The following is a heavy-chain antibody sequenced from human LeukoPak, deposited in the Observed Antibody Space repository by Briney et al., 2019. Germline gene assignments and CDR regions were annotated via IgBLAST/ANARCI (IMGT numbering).Heavy chain of an antibody. Sequence: GGSLRLSCAASGFTLSSYSVNWVRQAPGKGLEWVSSISSSSSYKKYADSVKGRLTISRDNAKNSVYLQMNSLRAEDTAVYYCARDASRYSSGDSNYLDYWGQGTLVTVSS. J-gene: IGHJ4*02. CDR1: GFTLSSYS. D-gene: IGHD6-19*01. CDR3: ARDASRYSSGDSNYLDY. CDR2: ISSSSSYK. V-gene: IGHV3-21*01.